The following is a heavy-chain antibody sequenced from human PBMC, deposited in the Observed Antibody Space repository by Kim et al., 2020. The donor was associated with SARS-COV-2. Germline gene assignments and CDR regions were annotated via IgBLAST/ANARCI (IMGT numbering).Heavy chain of an antibody. CDR1: GFSFSDYG. J-gene: IGHJ4*02. CDR3: AKGVHKVYGRGPTDDY. V-gene: IGHV3-30*18. Sequence: GGSLRLSCAASGFSFSDYGMHWVRQAPGKGLEWVALISYNGGAEYYEDSVKGRFTVSRDNSKNTLYLQMSSLRTEDTAVYYCAKGVHKVYGRGPTDDYWGQGTLVTVSS. D-gene: IGHD2-21*02. CDR2: ISYNGGAE.